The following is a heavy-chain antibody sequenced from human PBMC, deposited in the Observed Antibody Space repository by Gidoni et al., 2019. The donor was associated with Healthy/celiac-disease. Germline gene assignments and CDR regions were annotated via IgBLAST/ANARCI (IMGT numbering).Heavy chain of an antibody. V-gene: IGHV3-23*01. J-gene: IGHJ4*02. D-gene: IGHD3-3*01. CDR2: ISGRGGST. Sequence: EVQLLESGGGLVQPGGSLRLSCAASGFTFSSYAMSWVRQAPGKGLEWVSAISGRGGSTYYADSVKGRFTISRDNSKNTLYLQMNSLRAEDTAVYYCAKVGGAIFGVVSLPFDYWGQGTLVTVSS. CDR3: AKVGGAIFGVVSLPFDY. CDR1: GFTFSSYA.